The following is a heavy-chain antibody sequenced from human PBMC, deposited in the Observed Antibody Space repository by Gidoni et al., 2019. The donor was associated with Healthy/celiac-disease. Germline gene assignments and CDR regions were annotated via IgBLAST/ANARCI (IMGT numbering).Heavy chain of an antibody. V-gene: IGHV4-59*01. CDR3: ARFSYNWNYYFDY. CDR2: IYYSGST. Sequence: QVQLQESGPGLVKPSETLSLTCTVSGGSISSYYWSWIRQPPGKGLEWIGYIYYSGSTNYNPSLKSRVTISVDTSKNQFSLKLSSVTAADTAVYYCARFSYNWNYYFDYWGQGTLVTVSS. CDR1: GGSISSYY. D-gene: IGHD1-7*01. J-gene: IGHJ4*02.